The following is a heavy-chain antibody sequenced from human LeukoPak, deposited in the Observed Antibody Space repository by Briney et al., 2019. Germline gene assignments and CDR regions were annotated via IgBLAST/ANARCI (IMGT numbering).Heavy chain of an antibody. J-gene: IGHJ4*02. CDR1: GFTFSSYS. D-gene: IGHD6-13*01. CDR3: AGGYSSSWFTFDY. Sequence: GGSLRLSCAASGFTFSSYSMNWVRQAPGKGLEWVSSISSSSSYIYYADSVKGRFTISRDNAKNSLYLQMNSLRAEDTAVYYCAGGYSSSWFTFDYWGQGTLVTVSS. V-gene: IGHV3-21*01. CDR2: ISSSSSYI.